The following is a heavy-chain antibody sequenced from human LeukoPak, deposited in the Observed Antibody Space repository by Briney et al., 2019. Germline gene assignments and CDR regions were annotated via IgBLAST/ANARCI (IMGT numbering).Heavy chain of an antibody. J-gene: IGHJ4*02. V-gene: IGHV4-4*09. D-gene: IGHD6-19*01. Sequence: SETLPLICTASGVSISRFYWSWVRQPPGKGLEWIADIYNGVPTYYNPSLRRRFTLSVDTSKNRFSLTLRSVTATDTALYYCVQTTGWPGFDYWGQGILVTVSS. CDR3: VQTTGWPGFDY. CDR2: IYNGVPT. CDR1: GVSISRFY.